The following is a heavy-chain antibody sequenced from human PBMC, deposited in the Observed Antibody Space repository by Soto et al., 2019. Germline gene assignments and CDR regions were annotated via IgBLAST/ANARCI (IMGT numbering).Heavy chain of an antibody. Sequence: EVQLLESGGGLVQPGGSLRLSCAASGFTFSSYAMSWVRQAPGKGLEWVSAISGSGGSTYYADSVKGRFTISRDNSKNTLYLQMNSLRAEDTAVYYCAKDRWAAAIVLTLPDYWGQGTLVTVSS. CDR3: AKDRWAAAIVLTLPDY. CDR2: ISGSGGST. CDR1: GFTFSSYA. V-gene: IGHV3-23*01. J-gene: IGHJ4*02. D-gene: IGHD2-2*01.